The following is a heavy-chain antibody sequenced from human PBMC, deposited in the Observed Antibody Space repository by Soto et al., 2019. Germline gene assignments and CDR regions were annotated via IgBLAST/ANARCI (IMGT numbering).Heavy chain of an antibody. CDR3: ARHSKKTGDFDYYYGMDV. D-gene: IGHD7-27*01. CDR1: GGSMSPYY. CDR2: IYYRGNT. J-gene: IGHJ6*02. V-gene: IGHV4-59*08. Sequence: AGTLSLTCSVLGGSMSPYYWSWIGQSPGKGLEWIANIYYRGNTNYNPSLESRVTISIDTSKNQFSLKLNSLTAADTAVYYCARHSKKTGDFDYYYGMDVWGQGTTVT.